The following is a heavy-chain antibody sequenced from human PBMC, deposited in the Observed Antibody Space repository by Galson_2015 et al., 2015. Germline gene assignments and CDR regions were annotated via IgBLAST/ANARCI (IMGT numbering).Heavy chain of an antibody. V-gene: IGHV3-53*01. CDR1: GFTVSSNY. CDR2: IYSGGST. CDR3: ARVTVEMATMPSYYFDY. D-gene: IGHD5-24*01. J-gene: IGHJ4*02. Sequence: SLRLSCAASGFTVSSNYMSWVRQAPGKGLEWVSVIYSGGSTYYADSVKGRFTISRDNSKNTLYLQMNSLRAEDTAVYYCARVTVEMATMPSYYFDYWGQGTLVTVSS.